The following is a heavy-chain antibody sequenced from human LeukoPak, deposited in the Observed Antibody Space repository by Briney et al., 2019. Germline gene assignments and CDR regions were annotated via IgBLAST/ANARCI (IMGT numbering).Heavy chain of an antibody. Sequence: GESLKISCKASGYSFTSFRIGWVRQMPGKGLEWMGIVYPGDSDTRYSPSFQGQVTISADKSISTAYLQWSSLKASDTAMYYCARSGSTGIRNWFDPWGQGTLVTVSS. V-gene: IGHV5-51*01. CDR3: ARSGSTGIRNWFDP. CDR1: GYSFTSFR. CDR2: VYPGDSDT. J-gene: IGHJ5*02. D-gene: IGHD4-11*01.